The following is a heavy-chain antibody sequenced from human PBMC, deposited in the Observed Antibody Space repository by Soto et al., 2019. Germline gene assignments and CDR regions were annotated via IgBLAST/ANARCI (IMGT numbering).Heavy chain of an antibody. J-gene: IGHJ3*02. CDR1: RFTFSSYA. CDR3: AKEVVVAQDAFDI. D-gene: IGHD5-12*01. CDR2: ISGSGGST. Sequence: VGSLRLSCAASRFTFSSYAMSWVRQAPGKGLEWVSAISGSGGSTYYADSVKGRFTISRDNSKNTLYLQMNSLRAEDTAVYYCAKEVVVAQDAFDIWGQGPMVTVSS. V-gene: IGHV3-23*01.